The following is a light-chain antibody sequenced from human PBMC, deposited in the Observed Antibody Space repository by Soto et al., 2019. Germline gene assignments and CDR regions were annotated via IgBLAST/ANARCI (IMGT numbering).Light chain of an antibody. CDR2: DVS. J-gene: IGLJ2*01. V-gene: IGLV2-14*01. CDR1: SSVVGGYNY. CDR3: SSYTSSSTVV. Sequence: QSALTQPASVSGSPGQSITISCTGTSSVVGGYNYVSWYQQYPGKAPKLMIYDVSDRPSGVSNRFSGSKSGNTASLTISGLQAEDEADYYCSSYTSSSTVVFGGGTKLTVL.